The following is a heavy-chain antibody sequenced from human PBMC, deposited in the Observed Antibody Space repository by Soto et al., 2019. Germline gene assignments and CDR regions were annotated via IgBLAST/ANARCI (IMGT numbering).Heavy chain of an antibody. CDR2: ISGSGGST. CDR3: AKVGYYDFWSGYRPYDY. V-gene: IGHV3-23*01. D-gene: IGHD3-3*01. CDR1: GFTFSSYA. J-gene: IGHJ4*02. Sequence: GGSLRLSCAASGFTFSSYAMSWVRQAPGKGLEWVSAISGSGGSTYYADSVKGRFTISRDNSKNTLYLQMNSLGAEDTAVYYCAKVGYYDFWSGYRPYDYWGQGTLVTVSS.